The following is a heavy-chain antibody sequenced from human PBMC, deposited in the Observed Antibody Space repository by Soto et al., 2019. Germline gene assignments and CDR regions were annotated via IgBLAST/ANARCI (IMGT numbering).Heavy chain of an antibody. Sequence: GRSLRPSSAASGFTSISYSMHWVRQAPEKGLEWVSYISIISSTIYYADSVKGRFTISRDNAKNSLYLQMNSLRDEDTAVYYCARDVMYSSGWYGFDYWGQGT. CDR1: GFTSISYS. CDR2: ISIISSTI. D-gene: IGHD6-19*01. V-gene: IGHV3-48*02. J-gene: IGHJ4*02. CDR3: ARDVMYSSGWYGFDY.